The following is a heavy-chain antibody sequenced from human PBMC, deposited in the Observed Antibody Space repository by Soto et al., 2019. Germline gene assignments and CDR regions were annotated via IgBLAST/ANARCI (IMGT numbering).Heavy chain of an antibody. D-gene: IGHD5-12*01. CDR1: GVTISTYY. V-gene: IGHV4-59*01. J-gene: IGHJ4*02. Sequence: SETLSLPCSVSGVTISTYYWGWIRQPPGKGLEWIGYNYHSGTTNYNPSLKRRVTISVDTSKNQFSLRLTSVTAAGTAIYYCVREAYIGYGHAIDHWGQGTLVPVPS. CDR2: NYHSGTT. CDR3: VREAYIGYGHAIDH.